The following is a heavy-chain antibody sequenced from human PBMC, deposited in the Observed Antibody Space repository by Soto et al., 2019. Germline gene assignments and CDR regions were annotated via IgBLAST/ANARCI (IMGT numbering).Heavy chain of an antibody. V-gene: IGHV1-8*01. J-gene: IGHJ4*02. Sequence: QVQLVQSGAEVKKPGASVKVSCKASRYTFSSYEINWVRQATGQGLEWMGWMNPNSGNTGYAQKFQGRVTMTRNTSISTAYMELSSLRSEDTAVYYCARGQSGYSSGWSPNDYWGQGTLVTVSS. D-gene: IGHD6-19*01. CDR3: ARGQSGYSSGWSPNDY. CDR1: RYTFSSYE. CDR2: MNPNSGNT.